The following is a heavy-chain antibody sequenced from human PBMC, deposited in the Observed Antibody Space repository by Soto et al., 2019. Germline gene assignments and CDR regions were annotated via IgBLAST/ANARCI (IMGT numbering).Heavy chain of an antibody. CDR1: GFTSSSYF. CDR3: ARVDHYYGMDV. V-gene: IGHV3-30*04. CDR2: ISYDGSNK. J-gene: IGHJ6*02. Sequence: QVQLVESGGGVVQPGRSLRLSCVASGFTSSSYFMHWVRQAPGKGQEWVALISYDGSNKHYADSVKGRFTISRDNSKNTLYLQMNSLRGDDTAVYSCARVDHYYGMDVWGQGTTVTVSS.